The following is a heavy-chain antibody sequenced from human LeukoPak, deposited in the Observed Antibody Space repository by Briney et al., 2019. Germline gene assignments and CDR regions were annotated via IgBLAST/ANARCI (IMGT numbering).Heavy chain of an antibody. D-gene: IGHD4-11*01. CDR2: VPYNGQP. CDR1: GVSVRTMSSY. V-gene: IGHV4-39*07. Sequence: PSETLSLTCTVSGVSVRTMSSYWSWIRQPPGEGPQWIGYVPYNGQPYYMPSLRSRVTISADMSKNQFSLQLKSVSAADTAVYYCARRTSSNYVDSWGQGTLVTVSS. J-gene: IGHJ4*02. CDR3: ARRTSSNYVDS.